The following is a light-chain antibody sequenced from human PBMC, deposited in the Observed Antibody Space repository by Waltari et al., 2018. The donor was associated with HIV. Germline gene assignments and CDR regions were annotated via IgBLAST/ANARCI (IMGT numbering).Light chain of an antibody. CDR1: SSNIARNA. J-gene: IGLJ2*01. CDR2: RDN. V-gene: IGLV1-47*01. CDR3: AAWDNILDGS. Sequence: QPVLTQSPSASGTPGQMVTISCSGRSSNIARNAVYWYQQLPGTAPKLLIPRDNQRPSGVPDRFSAVKSGTSASLTISDLRSEDEGIYYCAAWDNILDGSFGGGTKLTVL.